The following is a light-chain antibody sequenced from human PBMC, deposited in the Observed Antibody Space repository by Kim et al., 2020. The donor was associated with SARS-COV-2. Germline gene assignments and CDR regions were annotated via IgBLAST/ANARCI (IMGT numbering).Light chain of an antibody. V-gene: IGKV3-11*01. CDR3: QQRSNWPLT. J-gene: IGKJ4*01. CDR1: QSVSNY. CDR2: DAS. Sequence: LSPGERATLSCWASQSVSNYLAWYQQKPVQAPRLLIYDASNRATGIPARFSGSGSGTDFTLTISSLEPEDFAVYYCQQRSNWPLTFGGGTKVDIK.